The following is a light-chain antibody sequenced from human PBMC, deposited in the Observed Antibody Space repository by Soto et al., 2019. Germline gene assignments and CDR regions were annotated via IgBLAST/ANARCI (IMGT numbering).Light chain of an antibody. Sequence: QSALTQPASVSGSPGQAITISCTGTSSDVATYNLVSWYQQRPGTAPQLIIYEVTKRPSGVSTRFSGSQSGNTASLTISGRQADDEADYSCCSRVFGGGTKLTVL. J-gene: IGLJ3*02. CDR3: CSRV. CDR2: EVT. V-gene: IGLV2-23*02. CDR1: SSDVATYNL.